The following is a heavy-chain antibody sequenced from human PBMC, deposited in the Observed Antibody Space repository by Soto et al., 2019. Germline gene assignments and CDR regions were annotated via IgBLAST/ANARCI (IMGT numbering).Heavy chain of an antibody. CDR1: GGSISSSSSY. J-gene: IGHJ6*03. V-gene: IGHV4-61*05. D-gene: IGHD4-17*01. CDR2: IFYSGST. CDR3: ARLTAPQDSRDYYYYYYSMDV. Sequence: SETLSLTCTVSGGSISSSSSYWGWIRQPPGKGLEWFGYIFYSGSTNYNPSLKSRVTISVDTSKNQFSLKLSSVTAADTAVYYCARLTAPQDSRDYYYYYYSMDVWGKGTTVTVSS.